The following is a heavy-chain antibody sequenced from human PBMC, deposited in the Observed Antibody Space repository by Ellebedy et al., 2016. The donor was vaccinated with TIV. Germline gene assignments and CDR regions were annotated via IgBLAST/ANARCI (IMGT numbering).Heavy chain of an antibody. J-gene: IGHJ4*02. CDR1: GFTFSSDW. D-gene: IGHD6-13*01. V-gene: IGHV3-7*01. Sequence: GESLKISCAASGFTFSSDWMSWVRQAPGKGLEWVANIKQDGSEKYYLDSVKGRFTISRDNAKNSLYLQMNSLRAEDTAVYYCGRLGVIAGAGASDYWGQGTLVIVSS. CDR3: GRLGVIAGAGASDY. CDR2: IKQDGSEK.